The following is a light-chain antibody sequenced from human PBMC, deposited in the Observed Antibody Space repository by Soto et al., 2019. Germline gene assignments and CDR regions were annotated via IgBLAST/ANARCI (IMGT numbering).Light chain of an antibody. J-gene: IGKJ1*01. V-gene: IGKV1-5*03. CDR2: KAS. Sequence: DIQMTQSPSTLSASVGDRVTITCRASQSVDTWLAWFQQKPGKAPKVLISKASTLESGVPSRFSGSASGTEFTLTISSLQTEDFATCYCQHYAANSPWTFGQGTKVEIK. CDR1: QSVDTW. CDR3: QHYAANSPWT.